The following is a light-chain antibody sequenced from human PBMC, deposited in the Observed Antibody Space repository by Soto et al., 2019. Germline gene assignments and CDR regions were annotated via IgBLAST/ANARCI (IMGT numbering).Light chain of an antibody. CDR3: LQHNTYPLT. J-gene: IGKJ4*01. CDR1: QGISSN. CDR2: VAS. Sequence: DIQMTQSPSAMSASVGDRVTITCRASQGISSNLAWFQQRPGKVPKRLIYVASSLQSGVPSRFSGSGSGTEFTLTISSLQPEDFATYYCLQHNTYPLTFGGGTKVDIK. V-gene: IGKV1-17*03.